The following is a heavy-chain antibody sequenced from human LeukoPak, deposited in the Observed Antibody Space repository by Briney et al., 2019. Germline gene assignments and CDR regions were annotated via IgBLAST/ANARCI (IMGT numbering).Heavy chain of an antibody. Sequence: SETLSLTCAVSGGSITSSNWWSWVRQPPGKGLEWIGSIYYSGSTYYNPSLKSRVTISVDTSKNQFSLKLSSVTAADTAVYYCARGGGYFETVDYWGQGTLVTVSS. V-gene: IGHV4-4*02. CDR1: GGSITSSNW. CDR2: IYYSGST. D-gene: IGHD3-9*01. J-gene: IGHJ4*02. CDR3: ARGGGYFETVDY.